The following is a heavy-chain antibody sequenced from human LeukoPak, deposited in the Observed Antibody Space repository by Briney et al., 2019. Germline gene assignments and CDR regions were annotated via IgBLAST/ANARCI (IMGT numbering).Heavy chain of an antibody. V-gene: IGHV4-34*01. CDR2: IYYSGST. CDR3: ASWYYDILTGYYRRYFDY. CDR1: GGSFSGYY. D-gene: IGHD3-9*01. J-gene: IGHJ4*02. Sequence: NPSETLSLTCAVYGGSFSGYYWGWIRQPPGKGLEWIGSIYYSGSTYYNPSLKSRVTISVDTSKNQFSLKLSSVTAADTAVYYCASWYYDILTGYYRRYFDYWGQGTLVTVSS.